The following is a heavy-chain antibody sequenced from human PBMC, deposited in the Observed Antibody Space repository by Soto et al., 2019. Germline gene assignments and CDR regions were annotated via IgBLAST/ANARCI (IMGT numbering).Heavy chain of an antibody. Sequence: PWGSLRLSCAASGFTFSSYDMHWVRQATGKGLEWVSAIGTAGDTYYPGSVKGRFTISRENAKNSLYLQMNSLRAGDTAVYYCARGGTEVGYCSGGSCKSNWFDPWGQGTLVTVSS. CDR1: GFTFSSYD. D-gene: IGHD2-15*01. J-gene: IGHJ5*02. CDR2: IGTAGDT. V-gene: IGHV3-13*01. CDR3: ARGGTEVGYCSGGSCKSNWFDP.